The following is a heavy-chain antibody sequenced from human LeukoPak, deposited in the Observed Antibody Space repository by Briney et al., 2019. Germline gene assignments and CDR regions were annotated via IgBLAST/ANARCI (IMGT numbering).Heavy chain of an antibody. D-gene: IGHD1-26*01. J-gene: IGHJ4*02. CDR1: GYTFTSYG. CDR2: ISAYNGNT. Sequence: GASVTVSCKASGYTFTSYGISWVRQAPGQGLEWMGWISAYNGNTNYAQKLQGRVTMTTDTSTSTGYMELRSLRSDDTAVYYCARVDRVGASRGCDYWGQGTLVTVSS. CDR3: ARVDRVGASRGCDY. V-gene: IGHV1-18*01.